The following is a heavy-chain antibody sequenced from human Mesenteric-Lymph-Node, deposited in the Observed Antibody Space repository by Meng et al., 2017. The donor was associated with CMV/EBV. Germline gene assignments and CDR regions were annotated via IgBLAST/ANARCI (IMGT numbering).Heavy chain of an antibody. CDR1: GGSFSGYY. D-gene: IGHD2-2*01. J-gene: IGHJ3*02. Sequence: SETLSLTCAVYGGSFSGYYWSWIRQPPGKGLEWIGEINHSGSTNYNPSLKSRVTISVDTSKNQFSLKLSSVTAADTAVYYCASLGVVPAARYDAFDIWGQGTMVTVSS. V-gene: IGHV4-34*01. CDR2: INHSGST. CDR3: ASLGVVPAARYDAFDI.